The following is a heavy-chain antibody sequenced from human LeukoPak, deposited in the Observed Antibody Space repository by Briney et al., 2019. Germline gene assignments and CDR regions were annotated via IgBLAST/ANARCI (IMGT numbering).Heavy chain of an antibody. Sequence: KTSETLSLTCAVYGGSFSGYYWSWIRQPPGKGLEWIGYIYYSGSTNYNPSLKSRVTISVDTPKNQFSLKLSSVTAADTAVYYCARDRGYCSGGSCSNWFDPWGQGTLVTVSS. CDR1: GGSFSGYY. CDR3: ARDRGYCSGGSCSNWFDP. D-gene: IGHD2-15*01. J-gene: IGHJ5*02. V-gene: IGHV4-59*01. CDR2: IYYSGST.